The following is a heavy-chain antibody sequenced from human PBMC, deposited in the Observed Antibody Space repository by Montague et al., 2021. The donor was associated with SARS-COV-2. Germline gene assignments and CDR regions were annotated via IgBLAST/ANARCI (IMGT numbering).Heavy chain of an antibody. CDR1: GFSLSTSGMC. CDR3: AREYSSGVYFDY. CDR2: IDWDDDK. D-gene: IGHD6-19*01. V-gene: IGHV2-70*11. Sequence: PALVKPTQTLTLTCTFSGFSLSTSGMCVSWIRQPPGKALEWLARIDWDDDKYYSTSLKTRPTISKDTSKNQMVLTMTNMDPVDTATYYCAREYSSGVYFDYWGQGTLVTVSS. J-gene: IGHJ4*02.